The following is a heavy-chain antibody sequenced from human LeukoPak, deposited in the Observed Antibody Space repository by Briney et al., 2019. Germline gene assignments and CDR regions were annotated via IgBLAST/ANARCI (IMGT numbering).Heavy chain of an antibody. CDR2: INHSGST. CDR3: ATRNSSSWYITPFDY. CDR1: GGSFSGYY. D-gene: IGHD6-13*01. J-gene: IGHJ4*02. Sequence: PSETLSLTCAVYGGSFSGYYWSWIRQPPGKGLEWIGEINHSGSTNYNPFLKSRVTISVDTSKNQFSLKLSSVTAADAAVYYCATRNSSSWYITPFDYWGQGTLVTVSS. V-gene: IGHV4-34*01.